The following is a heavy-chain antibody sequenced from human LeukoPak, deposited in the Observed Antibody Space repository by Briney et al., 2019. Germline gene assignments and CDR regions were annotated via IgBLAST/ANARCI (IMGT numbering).Heavy chain of an antibody. V-gene: IGHV3-74*01. J-gene: IGHJ3*02. CDR2: INGDGSER. Sequence: GGSLRLSCAASGFIFSNSWMHWVRQAPGKGLMWVALINGDGSERSYSDSVKGRFTISRDNAKNSLYLQMNSLRAEDTAVYYCARVIDRYCSGGSCTAFDIWGQGTMVTVSS. CDR3: ARVIDRYCSGGSCTAFDI. D-gene: IGHD2-15*01. CDR1: GFIFSNSW.